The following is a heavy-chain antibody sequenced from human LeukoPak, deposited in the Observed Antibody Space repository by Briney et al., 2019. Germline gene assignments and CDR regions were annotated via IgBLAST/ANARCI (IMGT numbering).Heavy chain of an antibody. CDR2: INHSGST. V-gene: IGHV4-34*01. D-gene: IGHD6-19*01. CDR3: ARGRGCFSP. CDR1: GGSFSGYY. Sequence: SETLSLTCAVYGGSFSGYYWSWIRQPPGKGLEWIGEINHSGSTNYNPSLKSRVTISVDTSKNQFSLKLSSVAAADTAVYYCARGRGCFSPWGQGTLVTVSS. J-gene: IGHJ4*02.